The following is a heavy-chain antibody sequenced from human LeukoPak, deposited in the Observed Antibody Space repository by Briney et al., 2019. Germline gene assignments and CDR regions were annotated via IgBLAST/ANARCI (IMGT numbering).Heavy chain of an antibody. CDR2: ISSSSSTI. J-gene: IGHJ4*02. CDR1: GFTFSVYW. CDR3: ARGYSSSPRLNYFDY. Sequence: GGSLRLSCAASGFTFSVYWMSWVRQAPGKGLEWVSYISSSSSTIYYADSVKGRFTISRDNAKNSLYLQMNSLRAEDTAVYYCARGYSSSPRLNYFDYWGQGTLVTVSS. D-gene: IGHD6-6*01. V-gene: IGHV3-48*01.